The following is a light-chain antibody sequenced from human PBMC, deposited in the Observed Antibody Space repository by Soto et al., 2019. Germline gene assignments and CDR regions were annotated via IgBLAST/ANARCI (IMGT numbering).Light chain of an antibody. J-gene: IGKJ2*01. V-gene: IGKV4-1*01. CDR2: WAS. CDR1: QPGLYSSNNKNH. CDR3: QQYYTTPYT. Sequence: DIVMTQSPDSLAVSLGERATINCRSSQPGLYSSNNKNHLAWYQQKPGQPPKLLIYWASTRESGVPDRFSGSGSGTDFTLTISSLQAEDVAVYYCQQYYTTPYTFGQGTKLEI.